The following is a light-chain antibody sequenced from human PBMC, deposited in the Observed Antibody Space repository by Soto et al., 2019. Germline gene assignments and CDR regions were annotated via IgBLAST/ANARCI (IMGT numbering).Light chain of an antibody. V-gene: IGLV2-8*01. CDR2: EVS. J-gene: IGLJ2*01. CDR1: SSDVGGYNY. CDR3: SSYAGSYNHVV. Sequence: QSVLTQPPSASGSPGQSVTISCTGTSSDVGGYNYVSWYQQHPGKAPKLMIFEVSKWPSGVPDRFSGSKSGNTASLTVSGLQAEDEAEYYCSSYAGSYNHVVFGGGTKFTVL.